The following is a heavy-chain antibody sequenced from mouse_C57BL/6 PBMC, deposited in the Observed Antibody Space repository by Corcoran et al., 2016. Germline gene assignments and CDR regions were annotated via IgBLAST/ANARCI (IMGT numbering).Heavy chain of an antibody. V-gene: IGHV3-6*01. D-gene: IGHD1-1*01. CDR3: ARDYYYGSSFYWYFDV. Sequence: DVQLQESGPGLVKPSQSLSLTCSVTGYSITSGYYWNWIRQFPGNKLEWMGYISYDGSNNYNPSLKNRISITRDTSKNQFFLKLNSVTTEDTATYYCARDYYYGSSFYWYFDVWGTGTTVTVSS. CDR2: ISYDGSN. J-gene: IGHJ1*03. CDR1: GYSITSGYY.